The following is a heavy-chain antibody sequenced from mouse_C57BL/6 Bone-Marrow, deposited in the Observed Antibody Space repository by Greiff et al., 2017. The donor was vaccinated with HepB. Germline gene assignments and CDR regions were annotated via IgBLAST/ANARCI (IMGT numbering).Heavy chain of an antibody. V-gene: IGHV1-55*01. D-gene: IGHD1-1*01. CDR3: ARAALSYYCGSGDYAMDY. CDR1: GYTFTSYW. CDR2: IYPGSGSA. J-gene: IGHJ4*01. Sequence: VQGVESGAELVKPGASVKMSCKASGYTFTSYWITWVKQRPGQGLEWIGDIYPGSGSANYNEKFKSKATLTVDTSSSTAYMQLSSLSSEDSAVYYCARAALSYYCGSGDYAMDYWGQGTSVTVSS.